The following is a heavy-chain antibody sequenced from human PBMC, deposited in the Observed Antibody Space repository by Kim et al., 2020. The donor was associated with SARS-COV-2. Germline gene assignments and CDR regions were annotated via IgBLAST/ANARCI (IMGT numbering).Heavy chain of an antibody. CDR1: GGSISSSNW. D-gene: IGHD3-10*01. CDR2: IYHSGST. Sequence: SETLSLTCAVSGGSISSSNWWSWVRQPPGKGLEWIGEIYHSGSTNYNPSLKSRVTISVDKSKNQFSLKLSSVTAADTAVYYCARDFSDYYGSGIHGRGWFDPWGQGTLVTVSS. V-gene: IGHV4-4*02. CDR3: ARDFSDYYGSGIHGRGWFDP. J-gene: IGHJ5*02.